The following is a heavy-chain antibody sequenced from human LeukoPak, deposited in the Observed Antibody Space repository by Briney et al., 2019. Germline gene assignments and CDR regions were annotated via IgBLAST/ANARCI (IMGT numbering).Heavy chain of an antibody. CDR2: IYYSGAT. J-gene: IGHJ4*02. CDR1: GGSISSNDFF. CDR3: ARHDHCSGGGCWVVGY. Sequence: SETLSLTCTVSGGSISSNDFFWGWIRQPPGKGLEWIGDIYYSGATYYSPSLESRVTISVDTSKNQFSLKLSSVTAADTAVYYCARHDHCSGGGCWVVGYWGQGTLVTVSS. V-gene: IGHV4-39*01. D-gene: IGHD2-15*01.